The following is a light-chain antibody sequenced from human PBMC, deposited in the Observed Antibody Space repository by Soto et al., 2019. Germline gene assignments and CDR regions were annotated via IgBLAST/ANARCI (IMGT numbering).Light chain of an antibody. Sequence: QSALTQPRSVSGSPGQSVTISCTGTRSDIGGYNFVSWYQQHPGQAPKLIIYDVIKRPSGVPDRFSGSKSGNTASLTVSGLQAEDEADYYCNSYAGDNKYVLFGGGTKLTVL. CDR2: DVI. CDR3: NSYAGDNKYVL. J-gene: IGLJ2*01. V-gene: IGLV2-11*01. CDR1: RSDIGGYNF.